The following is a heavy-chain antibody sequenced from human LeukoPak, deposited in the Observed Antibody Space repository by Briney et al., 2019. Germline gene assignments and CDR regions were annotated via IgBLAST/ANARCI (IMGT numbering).Heavy chain of an antibody. CDR1: GFTFSSYE. D-gene: IGHD3-22*01. Sequence: GGSLRLSCAASGFTFSSYEMNWVRQAPGKGLEWVSYISSSGSTIYYADSVKGRFTISRDNAKNSLYLQMNSLRAEDTAVYYCAIPYAGERQAYSSGYYWGQGTLVTVSS. CDR2: ISSSGSTI. CDR3: AIPYAGERQAYSSGYY. J-gene: IGHJ4*02. V-gene: IGHV3-48*03.